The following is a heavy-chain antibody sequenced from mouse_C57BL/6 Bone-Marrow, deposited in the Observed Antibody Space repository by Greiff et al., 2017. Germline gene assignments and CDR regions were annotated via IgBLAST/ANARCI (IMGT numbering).Heavy chain of an antibody. CDR1: GYTFTDYE. CDR2: IDPETGGT. Sequence: VQLQQSGAELVRPGASVTLSCKASGYTFTDYEMPWVQQTPVHGLEWIGAIDPETGGTAYNQKFKGKAILTADKSSSTAYMELRSLTSEDSAGYYCTGGLLLRAFAYWGQGTLVTVSA. V-gene: IGHV1-15*01. D-gene: IGHD1-1*01. CDR3: TGGLLLRAFAY. J-gene: IGHJ3*01.